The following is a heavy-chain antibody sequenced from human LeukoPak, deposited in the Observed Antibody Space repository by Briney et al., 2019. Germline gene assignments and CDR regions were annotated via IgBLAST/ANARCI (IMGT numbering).Heavy chain of an antibody. CDR3: AREGYDSSGIDY. D-gene: IGHD3-22*01. CDR1: GGSFSGCY. J-gene: IGHJ4*02. CDR2: INHSGST. Sequence: SETLSLTCAVYGGSFSGCYWSWICQPPGKGLEWTGEINHSGSTNYNPSLKSRVTISVDTSKNQFSLKLSSVTAADTAVYYCAREGYDSSGIDYWGQGTLVTVSS. V-gene: IGHV4-34*01.